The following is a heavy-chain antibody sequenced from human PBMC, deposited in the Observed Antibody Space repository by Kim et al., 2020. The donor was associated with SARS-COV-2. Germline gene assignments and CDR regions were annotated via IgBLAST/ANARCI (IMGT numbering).Heavy chain of an antibody. Sequence: SVKVSCKASGGTFSSYAISWVRQAPGQGLEWMGGIIPIFGTANYAQKFQGRVTITADESTSTAYMELSSLRSEDTAVYYCARGDYYYDSSGYYADFDYWGQGTLVTVSS. D-gene: IGHD3-22*01. V-gene: IGHV1-69*13. CDR1: GGTFSSYA. CDR2: IIPIFGTA. CDR3: ARGDYYYDSSGYYADFDY. J-gene: IGHJ4*02.